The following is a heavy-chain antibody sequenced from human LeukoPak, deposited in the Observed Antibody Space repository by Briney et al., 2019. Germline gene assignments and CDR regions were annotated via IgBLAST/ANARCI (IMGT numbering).Heavy chain of an antibody. CDR2: INSDGGSS. V-gene: IGHV3-64D*06. CDR3: VKTMVVFGGLIRTDAFDI. CDR1: GFXFNNYA. Sequence: GGSLRLSCSASGFXFNNYAVHWVRQAPGKGLEYVSGINSDGGSSHYADSAKGRFTISRDNSKNALYLQLSSLRPEDTALYYCVKTMVVFGGLIRTDAFDIWGQGTMVTVSS. J-gene: IGHJ3*02. D-gene: IGHD3-10*01.